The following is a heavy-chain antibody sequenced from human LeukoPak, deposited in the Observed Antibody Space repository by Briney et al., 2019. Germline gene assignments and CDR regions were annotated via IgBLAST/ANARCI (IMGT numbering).Heavy chain of an antibody. V-gene: IGHV4-39*01. CDR1: GVSISSSYSY. J-gene: IGHJ3*02. CDR2: IYYTGNT. Sequence: SETLSLTCTVSGVSISSSYSYWGWIRQPPGMGLEWIGSIYYTGNTYYNASLKSQVSISIDTSKDQFSLKLTSVTAADTAVYYCVRGVYYDSSVGAFDIWGQGTMVTVSS. D-gene: IGHD3-22*01. CDR3: VRGVYYDSSVGAFDI.